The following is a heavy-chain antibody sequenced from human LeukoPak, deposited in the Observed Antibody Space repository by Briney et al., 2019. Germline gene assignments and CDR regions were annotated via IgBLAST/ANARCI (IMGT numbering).Heavy chain of an antibody. Sequence: ASVKVSCKASGYTFTGYYMHWVRQAPGQGLEWMGWINPNSGGTNYAQKFQGRVTMTRDTSISTAHMELSRLRSDDTAVYYCARAETTVVTTEPVFDYWGQGTLVTVSS. J-gene: IGHJ4*02. CDR3: ARAETTVVTTEPVFDY. V-gene: IGHV1-2*02. D-gene: IGHD4-23*01. CDR2: INPNSGGT. CDR1: GYTFTGYY.